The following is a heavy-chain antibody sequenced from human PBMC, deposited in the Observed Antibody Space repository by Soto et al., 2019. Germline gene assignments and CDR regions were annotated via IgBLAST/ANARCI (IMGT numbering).Heavy chain of an antibody. CDR1: GYSFTSYW. J-gene: IGHJ4*02. V-gene: IGHV5-10-1*01. Sequence: LKISCKGSGYSFTSYWISWVRQMPGKGLEWMGRIDPSDSYTNYSPSFQGHVTISADKSISTAYLQWSSLKASDTAMYYCARSRTTIFGVVIGTLNDYWGQGTLVTVSS. CDR2: IDPSDSYT. D-gene: IGHD3-3*01. CDR3: ARSRTTIFGVVIGTLNDY.